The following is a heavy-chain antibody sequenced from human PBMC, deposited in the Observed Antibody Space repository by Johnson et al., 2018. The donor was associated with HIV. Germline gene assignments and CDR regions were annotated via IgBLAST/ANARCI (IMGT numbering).Heavy chain of an antibody. Sequence: VESGGGVVQPGGSLTLSCAASGFTFSNYGMHWVRQAPGKGLEWVAFIQSDGKIKFYADSVKGRFTISRDNSKNTLYLQMGSLRVEDMAVYYCARALRYSGSLWAFDIWGQGTMVTVSS. CDR2: IQSDGKIK. CDR1: GFTFSNYG. D-gene: IGHD1-26*01. V-gene: IGHV3-30*02. J-gene: IGHJ3*02. CDR3: ARALRYSGSLWAFDI.